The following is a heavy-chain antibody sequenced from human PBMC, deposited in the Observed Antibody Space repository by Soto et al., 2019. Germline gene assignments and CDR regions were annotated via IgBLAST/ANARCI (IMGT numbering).Heavy chain of an antibody. CDR2: ISGSGGST. CDR1: GFTFSSYA. J-gene: IGHJ4*02. CDR3: AKSLSRGYSYGPFDY. D-gene: IGHD5-18*01. V-gene: IGHV3-23*01. Sequence: GGSLRLSCAASGFTFSSYAMSWVRQAPGKGLEWVSAISGSGGSTYYADSVKGRFTISRDNSKNTLYLQMNSLGAEDTAVYYCAKSLSRGYSYGPFDYWGQGTLVTVSS.